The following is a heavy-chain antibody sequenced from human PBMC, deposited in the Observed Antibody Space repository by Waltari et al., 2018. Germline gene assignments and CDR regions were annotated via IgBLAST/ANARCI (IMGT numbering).Heavy chain of an antibody. CDR2: ITPSGGRT. Sequence: QVQLVQSGAAVKKPGASVKVSCKASGYTFTTYYMHWVRQAPGQGLEWMGRITPSGGRTTDEQKFQGRITMTRDTSTSTVYLELSSLRSEDTAVYYCAGVAVTATRVGWFDPWGLGTLVTVSS. CDR3: AGVAVTATRVGWFDP. D-gene: IGHD2-15*01. V-gene: IGHV1-46*03. CDR1: GYTFTTYY. J-gene: IGHJ5*02.